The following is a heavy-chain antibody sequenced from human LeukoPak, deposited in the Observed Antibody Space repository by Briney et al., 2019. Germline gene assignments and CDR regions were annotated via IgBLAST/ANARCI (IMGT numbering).Heavy chain of an antibody. D-gene: IGHD3-10*01. J-gene: IGHJ5*02. CDR3: ASLPRVSYYGTGSYRRWFDP. Sequence: SETLSLTCAVYGGSFSGYYWSWIRQPPGKGLEWIGEINHSGSTNYNPSLKSRVTISVDTSKNQFSLKLSSVTAADTAVYYCASLPRVSYYGTGSYRRWFDPWGQGTLVTVSS. CDR2: INHSGST. V-gene: IGHV4-34*01. CDR1: GGSFSGYY.